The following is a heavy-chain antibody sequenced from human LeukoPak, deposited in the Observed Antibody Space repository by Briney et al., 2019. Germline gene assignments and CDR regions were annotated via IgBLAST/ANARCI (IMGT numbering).Heavy chain of an antibody. CDR2: IYTSGSA. V-gene: IGHV4-61*02. CDR3: ARSAVGATPYYYYGMDV. J-gene: IGHJ6*02. D-gene: IGHD1-26*01. CDR1: GGSISSGSYY. Sequence: SETLSLTCTVSGGSISSGSYYWSWIRQPAGKGLEWIGRIYTSGSANYNPSLKSRVTISVDTSKNQFSLKLSSVTAADTAVYYCARSAVGATPYYYYGMDVWGQGTTVTVSS.